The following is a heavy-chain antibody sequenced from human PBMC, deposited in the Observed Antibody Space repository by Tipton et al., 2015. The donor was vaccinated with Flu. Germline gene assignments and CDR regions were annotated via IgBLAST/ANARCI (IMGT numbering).Heavy chain of an antibody. Sequence: TLSLTCAVSGGSISSSNWWSWVRQLPGKGLEWIGEIYHSGSTNYNPSLKSRVTISVDKSKNQFSLKLSSVTAADTAVYYCASWLSSSWYSSYFDYWCQGTLVTVSS. D-gene: IGHD6-13*01. CDR2: IYHSGST. J-gene: IGHJ4*02. V-gene: IGHV4-4*02. CDR3: ASWLSSSWYSSYFDY. CDR1: GGSISSSNW.